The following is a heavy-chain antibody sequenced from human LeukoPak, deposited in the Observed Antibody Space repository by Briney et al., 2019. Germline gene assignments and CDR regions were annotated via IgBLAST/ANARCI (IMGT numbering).Heavy chain of an antibody. D-gene: IGHD3-10*01. Sequence: SETLSLTCSVSGDSITNYNYHWGWIRQPPGKGLEWIGRLYNTGSTDNTDSNPSLQSRVTISADTSMNQIFLRLTSVTATDTAVYYCARDFGAGSYRYGMDVWGQGTTVTVSS. V-gene: IGHV4-39*07. CDR1: GDSITNYNYH. J-gene: IGHJ6*02. CDR3: ARDFGAGSYRYGMDV. CDR2: LYNTGSTDNT.